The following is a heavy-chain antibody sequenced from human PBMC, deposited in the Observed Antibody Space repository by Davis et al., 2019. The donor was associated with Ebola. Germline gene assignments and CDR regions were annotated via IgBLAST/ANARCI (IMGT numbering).Heavy chain of an antibody. Sequence: SVKVSCKASGGTFSSYAISRVRQAPGQGLEWMGGIIPIFGTANYAQKFQGRVTITADESTSTAYMELSSLRSEDTAVYYCARYTYYYDSSGYYYVVAVDYWGQGTLVTVSS. D-gene: IGHD3-22*01. J-gene: IGHJ4*02. V-gene: IGHV1-69*13. CDR1: GGTFSSYA. CDR2: IIPIFGTA. CDR3: ARYTYYYDSSGYYYVVAVDY.